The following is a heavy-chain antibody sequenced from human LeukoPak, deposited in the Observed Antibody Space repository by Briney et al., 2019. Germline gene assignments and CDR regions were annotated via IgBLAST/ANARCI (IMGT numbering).Heavy chain of an antibody. CDR2: IYDSGST. J-gene: IGHJ4*02. CDR1: GGSISGYY. V-gene: IGHV4-59*01. D-gene: IGHD5-24*01. Sequence: PSETLSLTCTVSGGSISGYYWTWIRQPPGKGLEWIGYIYDSGSTNQNPSLKSRVTISLDTSKNQFSLKLNSVTTADTAVCYCARSRDAYILGHWGQGILVTVSS. CDR3: ARSRDAYILGH.